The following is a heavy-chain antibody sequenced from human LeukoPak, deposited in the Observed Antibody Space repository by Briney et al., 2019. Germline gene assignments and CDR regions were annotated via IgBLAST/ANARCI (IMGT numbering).Heavy chain of an antibody. J-gene: IGHJ4*02. CDR3: ARHCSSTSCYTDY. Sequence: EASVKVSCKASGGTFSSYAISWVRQAPGQGLEWMGGIIPIFGTANYAQKFQGRVTITADESTSTAYMELSSLRSEDTAVYYCARHCSSTSCYTDYWGQGTLVTVSS. CDR2: IIPIFGTA. V-gene: IGHV1-69*13. D-gene: IGHD2-2*02. CDR1: GGTFSSYA.